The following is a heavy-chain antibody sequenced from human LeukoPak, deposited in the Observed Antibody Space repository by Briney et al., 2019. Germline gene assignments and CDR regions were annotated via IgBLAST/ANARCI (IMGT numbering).Heavy chain of an antibody. D-gene: IGHD3-22*01. CDR3: AYAVGDYDSFDY. V-gene: IGHV5-10-1*01. J-gene: IGHJ4*02. Sequence: SGESLKISCKGSGYSFTTYWITWVRQMPGKGLEWMGTIDPSDSYTNYSPSFQGHVTISADKSISTAYLQWSSLKASDTAMYYCAYAVGDYDSFDYWGQGTLVTVSS. CDR1: GYSFTTYW. CDR2: IDPSDSYT.